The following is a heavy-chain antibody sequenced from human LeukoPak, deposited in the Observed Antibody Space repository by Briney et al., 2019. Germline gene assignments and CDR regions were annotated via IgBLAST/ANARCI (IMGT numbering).Heavy chain of an antibody. D-gene: IGHD3-22*01. CDR1: GFTFSSYA. CDR3: AKVLYDSSGYYLAPFDY. J-gene: IGHJ4*02. CDR2: ISGSGGST. V-gene: IGHV3-23*01. Sequence: GGSLRLSCAASGFTFSSYAMSWVRQAPGKWLEWVSAISGSGGSTYYADSVKGRFTISRDNSKNTLYLQMNSLRAEDTAVYYCAKVLYDSSGYYLAPFDYWGQGTLVTVSS.